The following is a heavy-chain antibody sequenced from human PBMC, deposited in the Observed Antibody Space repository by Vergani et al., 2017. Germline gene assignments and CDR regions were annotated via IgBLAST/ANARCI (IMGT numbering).Heavy chain of an antibody. CDR2: INPNSGGT. J-gene: IGHJ5*02. D-gene: IGHD4-17*01. V-gene: IGHV1-2*02. CDR1: GYTFTGYY. Sequence: QVQLVQSGAEVKKPGASVKVSCKASGYTFTGYYMHWVRQAPGQGLEWMGWINPNSGGTNYAQKFQGRVTMTRDTSISTAYMELSRLRSDDTAVYYCARLHVYGDYRNWFDPWGQGTLVTVSS. CDR3: ARLHVYGDYRNWFDP.